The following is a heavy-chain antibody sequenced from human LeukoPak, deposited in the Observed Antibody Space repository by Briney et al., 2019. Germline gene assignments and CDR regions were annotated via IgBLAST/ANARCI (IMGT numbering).Heavy chain of an antibody. CDR2: IYYSGST. CDR3: ARAILSGVGDAFDI. V-gene: IGHV4-39*07. Sequence: SETLSLTCTVSGGSISSTNYYWGWIRQPPGKGLEWIGSIYYSGSTFYNPSLQSRVTISVDTSKNQFSLRLSSVTAADTAVYYCARAILSGVGDAFDIWGQGTMVTVSS. D-gene: IGHD7-27*01. CDR1: GGSISSTNYY. J-gene: IGHJ3*02.